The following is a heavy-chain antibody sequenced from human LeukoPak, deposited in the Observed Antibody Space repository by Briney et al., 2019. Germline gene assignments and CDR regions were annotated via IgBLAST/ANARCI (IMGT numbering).Heavy chain of an antibody. J-gene: IGHJ4*02. CDR2: ISGDGGSI. CDR1: GFTLDDYA. CDR3: AKDIRNWNSINY. Sequence: GGSLRLSCAASGFTLDDYAMHWVRQAPGKGLEWVSLISGDGGSIYYADSVKGRFTISRDNSKNSLYLQMNSLRTEDTALYYCAKDIRNWNSINYWGQGTLVTVSS. V-gene: IGHV3-43*02. D-gene: IGHD1-7*01.